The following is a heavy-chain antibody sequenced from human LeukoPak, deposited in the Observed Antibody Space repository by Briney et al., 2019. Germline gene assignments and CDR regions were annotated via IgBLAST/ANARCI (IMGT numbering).Heavy chain of an antibody. CDR2: ICSSGSTI. CDR3: ARVDWFYYGMDV. D-gene: IGHD3/OR15-3a*01. V-gene: IGHV3-48*03. CDR1: GFTFSSYE. J-gene: IGHJ6*02. Sequence: GGSLRLSSAASGFTFSSYEMNWVRQAPGKGLEWVSYICSSGSTIYYADSVKGRFTISRDNAKNSLYLQMNSLRAEDTAVYYCARVDWFYYGMDVWGQGTTVTVSS.